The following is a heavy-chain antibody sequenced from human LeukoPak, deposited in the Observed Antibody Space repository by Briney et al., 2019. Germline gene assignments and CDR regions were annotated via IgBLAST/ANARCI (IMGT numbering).Heavy chain of an antibody. CDR1: GITFSNYW. J-gene: IGHJ6*03. Sequence: GGSLRLSCAASGITFSNYWMHWVRQAPGKGLVWVSRIKSDGSSTSYADSVKGRFTISRDNAKNSLYLQMNSLRAEDTAVYYCARRLMTTVTTGYYYYYYMDVWGKGTTVTVSS. V-gene: IGHV3-74*01. D-gene: IGHD4-17*01. CDR2: IKSDGSST. CDR3: ARRLMTTVTTGYYYYYYMDV.